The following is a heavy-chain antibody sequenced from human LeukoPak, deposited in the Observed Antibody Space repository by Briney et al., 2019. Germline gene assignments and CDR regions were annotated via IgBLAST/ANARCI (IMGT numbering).Heavy chain of an antibody. V-gene: IGHV3-30-3*01. CDR1: GFTYSTYA. J-gene: IGHJ6*02. CDR3: AREVLVRGVHYYGMDV. CDR2: ISHDGSSE. D-gene: IGHD3-10*01. Sequence: GGPLRLSCAASGFTYSTYAVHWVRQAPGKGLEWVAVISHDGSSEFYADSVRGRFTISRDNSKNTLYLQMNSLRVEDTAVYYCAREVLVRGVHYYGMDVWGQGTTVTVSS.